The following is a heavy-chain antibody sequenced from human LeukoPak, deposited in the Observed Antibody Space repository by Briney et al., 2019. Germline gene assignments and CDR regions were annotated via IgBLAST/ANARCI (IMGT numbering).Heavy chain of an antibody. J-gene: IGHJ4*02. V-gene: IGHV3-23*01. Sequence: GGSLRLSCAASGFTVSSNYMSWVRQAPGKGLEWVSAISGSGGSTYYADSVKGRFTISRDNSKNTLYLQMNSLRAEDTAVYYCAKDRYDILTVFDYWGQGTLVTVSS. CDR3: AKDRYDILTVFDY. CDR1: GFTVSSNY. CDR2: ISGSGGST. D-gene: IGHD3-9*01.